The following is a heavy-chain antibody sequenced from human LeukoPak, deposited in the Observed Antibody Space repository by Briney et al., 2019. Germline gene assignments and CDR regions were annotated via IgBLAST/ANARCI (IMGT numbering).Heavy chain of an antibody. CDR2: MSSNGNNK. D-gene: IGHD2-15*01. V-gene: IGHV3-30*18. CDR3: TKGCLGGGNCFYFQH. J-gene: IGHJ1*01. CDR1: GFTFSSYG. Sequence: GGSLRLSCAASGFTFSSYGMHWVRQAPGKGLEWVAVMSSNGNNKYYGDSVKGRFTISRDNSKNTLFLQMDSLRAEDTAVYYCTKGCLGGGNCFYFQHWGQGTLVSVSS.